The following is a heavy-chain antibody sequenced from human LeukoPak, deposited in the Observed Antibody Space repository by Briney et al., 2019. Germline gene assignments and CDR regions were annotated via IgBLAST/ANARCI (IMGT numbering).Heavy chain of an antibody. J-gene: IGHJ4*02. CDR1: GGTFSSYT. V-gene: IGHV1-69*05. D-gene: IGHD3-3*01. CDR3: ARVGYDFWSGYDY. CDR2: IIPIFGTA. Sequence: SVKLSCKASGGTFSSYTISWVRQAPGQGLEWMGGIIPIFGTAHFAQTFQGTVSITTDKSTSTAYMWLSSLRSEDTAVYYCARVGYDFWSGYDYCGEGTLVTVSS.